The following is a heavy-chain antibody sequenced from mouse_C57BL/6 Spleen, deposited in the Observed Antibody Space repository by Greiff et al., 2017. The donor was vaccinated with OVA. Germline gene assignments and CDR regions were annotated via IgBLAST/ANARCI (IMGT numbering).Heavy chain of an antibody. CDR3: TRDRDYYGSSFDY. J-gene: IGHJ2*01. CDR1: GFTFSSYA. Sequence: EVKLVESGEGLVKPGGSLKLSCAASGFTFSSYALSLVRQTPEERLEWVAYISSGGDYIYYADTVKGRFTISRDNARNTLYLQMSSLKSEDTAMYYCTRDRDYYGSSFDYWGQGTTLTVSS. V-gene: IGHV5-9-1*02. CDR2: ISSGGDYI. D-gene: IGHD1-1*01.